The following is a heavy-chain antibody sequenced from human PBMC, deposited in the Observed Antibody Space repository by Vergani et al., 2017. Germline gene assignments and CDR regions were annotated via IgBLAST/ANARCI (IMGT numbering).Heavy chain of an antibody. CDR2: ISWDGGST. D-gene: IGHD3-9*01. V-gene: IGHV3-43*01. J-gene: IGHJ3*02. CDR1: GFTFDDYT. CDR3: AKESGYDILTGYDDAFDI. Sequence: EVQLVESGGVVVQPGGSLRLSCAASGFTFDDYTMHWVRQAPGKGLEWVSLISWDGGSTYYADSVKGRFTISRDNSKNSLYLQMNSLRTVDTALYYCAKESGYDILTGYDDAFDIWGQGTMVTVSS.